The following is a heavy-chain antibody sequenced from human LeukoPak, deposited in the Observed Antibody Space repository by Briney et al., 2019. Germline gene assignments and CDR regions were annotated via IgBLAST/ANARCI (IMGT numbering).Heavy chain of an antibody. CDR1: GGSISSYY. CDR3: ARGYCSSTSCYGTFDY. Sequence: SETLSLTCTVSGGSISSYYWSWIRQPPGKGLEWIGEINHSGSTNYNPSLKSRVTISVDTSKNQFSLKLSSVTAADTAVYYCARGYCSSTSCYGTFDYWGQGTLVTVSS. J-gene: IGHJ4*02. D-gene: IGHD2-2*01. V-gene: IGHV4-34*01. CDR2: INHSGST.